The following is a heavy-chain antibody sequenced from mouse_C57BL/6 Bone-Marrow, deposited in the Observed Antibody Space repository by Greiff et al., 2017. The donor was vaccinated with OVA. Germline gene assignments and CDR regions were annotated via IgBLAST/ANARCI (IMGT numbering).Heavy chain of an antibody. CDR1: GFTFSDYY. CDR2: ISNGGGST. CDR3: ARRVIYFDV. J-gene: IGHJ1*03. Sequence: LQQSGGGLVQPGGSLKLSCAASGFTFSDYYMYWVRQTPEKRLEWVAYISNGGGSTYYPDTVKGRFTISRDNAKNTLYLQMSRLKSEDTAMYYCARRVIYFDVWGTGTTVTVSS. V-gene: IGHV5-12*01.